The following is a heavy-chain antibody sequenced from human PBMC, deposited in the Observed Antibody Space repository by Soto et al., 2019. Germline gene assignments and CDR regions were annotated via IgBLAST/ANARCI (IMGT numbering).Heavy chain of an antibody. CDR1: GYIFTSYP. CDR3: ARGSGRPHLPYYYYGMDV. Sequence: GASVKVSCKASGYIFTSYPIHWVRQAPGQRLEWMGWINTGTGNTKYSQNFQGRVTTTRDTSASTAYMELNSLRAEDTAVYYCARGSGRPHLPYYYYGMDVWGQGTTVTVSS. J-gene: IGHJ6*02. CDR2: INTGTGNT. V-gene: IGHV1-3*04. D-gene: IGHD3-10*01.